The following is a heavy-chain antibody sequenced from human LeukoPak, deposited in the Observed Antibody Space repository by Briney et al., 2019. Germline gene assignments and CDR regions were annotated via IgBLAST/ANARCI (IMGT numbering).Heavy chain of an antibody. V-gene: IGHV4-59*01. CDR2: TYDSGST. J-gene: IGHJ5*02. Sequence: SETLSLTCTVSGGSISSYYWSWIRQPPGKGLEWIGYTYDSGSTDYSPSLKSRVSISVDTSKNQFSLKLSSVTAADTAVYYCARDPKWGSGSYSRFDPWGQGTLVTVSS. D-gene: IGHD3-10*01. CDR1: GGSISSYY. CDR3: ARDPKWGSGSYSRFDP.